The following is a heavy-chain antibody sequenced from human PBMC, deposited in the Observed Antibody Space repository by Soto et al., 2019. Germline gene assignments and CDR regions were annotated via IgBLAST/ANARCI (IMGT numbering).Heavy chain of an antibody. CDR2: ISGSGFDT. V-gene: IGHV3-23*01. J-gene: IGHJ4*02. CDR3: AKDSRGVVVAH. Sequence: GGSLRLSCAASGFSFVNYAMSWVRQSPRKGLEWVSTISGSGFDTKYADSVKGRFAFSRDNAKNTLYLQMNSLRAEDTAVYFCAKDSRGVVVAHWGQGTQVTVSS. D-gene: IGHD3-22*01. CDR1: GFSFVNYA.